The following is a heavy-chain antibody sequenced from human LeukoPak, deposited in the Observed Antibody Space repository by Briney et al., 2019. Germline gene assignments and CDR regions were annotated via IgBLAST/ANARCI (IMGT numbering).Heavy chain of an antibody. Sequence: GRSLRLSCAASGFTFSSYGMHWVRQAPGKGLEWVAVIWYDGSNKYYADSVKGRFTISRDNAKNSLYLQMNSLRAEDTAVYYCARGVHNSWLSCGYWGQGTLVTVSS. CDR1: GFTFSSYG. D-gene: IGHD6-13*01. CDR2: IWYDGSNK. V-gene: IGHV3-33*01. J-gene: IGHJ4*02. CDR3: ARGVHNSWLSCGY.